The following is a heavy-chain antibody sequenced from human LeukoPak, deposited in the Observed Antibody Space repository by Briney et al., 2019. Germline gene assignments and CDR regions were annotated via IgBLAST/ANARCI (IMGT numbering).Heavy chain of an antibody. D-gene: IGHD3-22*01. J-gene: IGHJ4*02. Sequence: EASVKVSCKASGYTFTNYHIAWVRQAPGQGLEWMGWVSTNDGNTVYAQRLQGRVTMTTDTSTSVAYMELRSLTSDDTAVYYCTRAPPGMTMMTDYWGQGTLVTVSS. CDR2: VSTNDGNT. CDR1: GYTFTNYH. CDR3: TRAPPGMTMMTDY. V-gene: IGHV1-18*01.